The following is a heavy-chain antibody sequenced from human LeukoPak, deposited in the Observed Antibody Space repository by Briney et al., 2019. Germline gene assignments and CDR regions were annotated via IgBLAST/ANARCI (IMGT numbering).Heavy chain of an antibody. V-gene: IGHV4-39*01. CDR3: ARHSGLRSPFDP. D-gene: IGHD3-3*01. CDR1: GGSISTTNYY. J-gene: IGHJ5*02. Sequence: SETLSLTCTVSGGSISTTNYYWGWIRQPPGRDLEWIGSIYPSGNTYYNPSLESRVTISVDTSKNQLSLKLTSATAADTSVYYCARHSGLRSPFDPWGQRTLVTVSS. CDR2: IYPSGNT.